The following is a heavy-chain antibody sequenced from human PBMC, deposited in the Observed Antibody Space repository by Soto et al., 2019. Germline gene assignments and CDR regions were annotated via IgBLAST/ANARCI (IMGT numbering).Heavy chain of an antibody. CDR3: ARVARTGQCYFDF. CDR2: IYYTGST. Sequence: SETLSLTCTVSGDSINFYHWTWIRQPPGKGLEWMGYIYYTGSTNYNPSLKSRVSISVDTSKNQFSLKLSSVTAADTAVYYCARVARTGQCYFDFWGQGALVTVSS. CDR1: GDSINFYH. D-gene: IGHD1-1*01. V-gene: IGHV4-59*01. J-gene: IGHJ4*02.